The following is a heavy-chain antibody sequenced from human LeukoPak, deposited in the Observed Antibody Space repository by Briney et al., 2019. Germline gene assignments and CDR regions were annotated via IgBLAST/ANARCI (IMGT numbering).Heavy chain of an antibody. V-gene: IGHV1-69*04. CDR1: GGTFSSYA. CDR3: AEKRDYGDYIFDY. CDR2: IIPILGIA. J-gene: IGHJ4*02. D-gene: IGHD4-17*01. Sequence: GSSVTVSCKASGGTFSSYAISWVRQAPGQGLEWMGSIIPILGIANYAQKFQGRVTITADKSTSTAYMELSSLRSEDTAVYYCAEKRDYGDYIFDYWGQGTLVTVSS.